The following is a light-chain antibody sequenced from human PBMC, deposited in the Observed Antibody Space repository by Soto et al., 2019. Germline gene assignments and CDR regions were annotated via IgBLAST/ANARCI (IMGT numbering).Light chain of an antibody. CDR1: QSVSSSY. J-gene: IGKJ1*01. V-gene: IGKV3-20*01. CDR3: QQYGRSPRT. Sequence: DIVLTQSPGTLSLSPGERATVSCRASQSVSSSYLAWYQQKPGQPPRLLIYGASTRATGFPDRFSGSGSGTDFTLTISRLEPEDFAVYYCQQYGRSPRTFGQGTRVEI. CDR2: GAS.